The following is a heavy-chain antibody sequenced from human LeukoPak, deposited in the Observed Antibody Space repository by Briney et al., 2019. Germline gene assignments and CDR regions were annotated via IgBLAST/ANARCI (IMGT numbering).Heavy chain of an antibody. CDR1: GFTFSSYS. J-gene: IGHJ6*02. CDR3: ARDRALRPDGMDV. Sequence: PGRSLRLSCAASGFTFSSYSMNWVRQAPGKGLEWVSSISSSSSYIYYADSVKGRFTISRDNAKNSLYLQMNSLRAEDTAVYYCARDRALRPDGMDVWGQGTTVTVSS. V-gene: IGHV3-21*01. D-gene: IGHD4-17*01. CDR2: ISSSSSYI.